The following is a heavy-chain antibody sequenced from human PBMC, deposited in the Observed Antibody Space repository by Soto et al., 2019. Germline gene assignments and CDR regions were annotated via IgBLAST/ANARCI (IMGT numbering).Heavy chain of an antibody. Sequence: SVKVSCKASGGTFSSYTISWVRQAPGQGLEWMGRIIPILPIASYAQKFQGRVTITGDKSTSTAYMELSRLRSDDTAVYYCAVGGYSSSWYSGFDPWGQGTLVTV. CDR1: GGTFSSYT. CDR3: AVGGYSSSWYSGFDP. V-gene: IGHV1-69*02. CDR2: IIPILPIA. D-gene: IGHD6-13*01. J-gene: IGHJ5*02.